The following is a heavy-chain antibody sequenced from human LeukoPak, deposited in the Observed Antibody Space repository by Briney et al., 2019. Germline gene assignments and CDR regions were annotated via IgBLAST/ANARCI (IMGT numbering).Heavy chain of an antibody. CDR2: IYPGDSDT. D-gene: IGHD3-3*01. CDR3: ARQSYYDFWSGYYSTDPYDY. J-gene: IGHJ4*02. Sequence: GESLKISCKGSGYSFTSYWIGWVRQMPGKGLEWMGIIYPGDSDTRYSPSFQGQVTISADKSISTAYLQWSSLKASDTAMYYCARQSYYDFWSGYYSTDPYDYWGQGALVTVSS. CDR1: GYSFTSYW. V-gene: IGHV5-51*01.